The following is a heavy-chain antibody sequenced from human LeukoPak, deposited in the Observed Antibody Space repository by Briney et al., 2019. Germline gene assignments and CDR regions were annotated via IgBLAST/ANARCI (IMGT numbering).Heavy chain of an antibody. J-gene: IGHJ4*02. D-gene: IGHD1-26*01. CDR2: IKQDGSEK. CDR3: ARDWVGPADY. V-gene: IGHV3-7*01. CDR1: GFTFSSYW. Sequence: GGSLRLSCAGSGFTFSSYWMNWVRQAPGKGLEWVASIKQDGSEKYYVASVKGRFTVSRDNTNNSVHLQMNSLRDEDTAVYYCARDWVGPADYWGRGTLVTVSS.